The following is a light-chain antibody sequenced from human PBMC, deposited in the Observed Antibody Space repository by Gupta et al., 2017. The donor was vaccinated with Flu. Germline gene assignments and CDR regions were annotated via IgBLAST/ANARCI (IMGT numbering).Light chain of an antibody. V-gene: IGKV1-5*03. CDR3: QQDYNSPPT. Sequence: PSSLSASVGDRVTITCRASQSISNWLAWYQHKSGKAPKVLIYKASSLESGVPSRFSGSGSGTEFTLTISSLQPDDFAAYYCQQDYNSPPTFGQGTKLEI. J-gene: IGKJ2*01. CDR1: QSISNW. CDR2: KAS.